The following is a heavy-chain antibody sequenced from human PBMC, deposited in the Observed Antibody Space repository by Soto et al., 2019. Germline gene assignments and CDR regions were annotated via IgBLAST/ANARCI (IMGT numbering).Heavy chain of an antibody. CDR3: AGIRPPLY. CDR1: GFTVRSNY. V-gene: IGHV3-66*01. D-gene: IGHD5-18*01. J-gene: IGHJ4*02. CDR2: IYSGGST. Sequence: EVQLVESGGGLVQPGGSLRLSCAVSGFTVRSNYMSWVRQAPGKGLEWVSIIYSGGSTYYADSVKGRFTISRDNSKNPPYIQIISLRLEDTPVYNSAGIRPPLYWGQGTRVTGSS.